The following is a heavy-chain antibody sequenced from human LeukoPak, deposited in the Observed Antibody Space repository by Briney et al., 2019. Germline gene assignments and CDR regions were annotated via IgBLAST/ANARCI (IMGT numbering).Heavy chain of an antibody. J-gene: IGHJ4*02. V-gene: IGHV3-23*01. CDR1: GFTFSTFA. Sequence: GGSLRLSCAASGFTFSTFAMIWVRQPPGKGLEWVSSIFPSGGEIHYADSVRGRFTISRDNSKSTLSLQMNSLRAEDTAVYYCANLPLVRGVILAVVYWGQGTLVTVSS. D-gene: IGHD3-10*01. CDR2: IFPSGGEI. CDR3: ANLPLVRGVILAVVY.